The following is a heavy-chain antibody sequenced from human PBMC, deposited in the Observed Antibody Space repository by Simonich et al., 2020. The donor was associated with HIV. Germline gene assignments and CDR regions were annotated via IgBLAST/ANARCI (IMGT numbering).Heavy chain of an antibody. V-gene: IGHV4-59*01. J-gene: IGHJ4*02. CDR1: GGSISRYY. D-gene: IGHD4-17*01. Sequence: HVQLQESGPGLVKPSETLSLTCTVSGGSISRYYWSWIRQPPGKGREWIGYIFDNGFTNYNPSLKCRVTISVDTSKNQFSLKMTSVTAADTAVYYCARAPDYGANVYFDYWGQGTLVTVSS. CDR2: IFDNGFT. CDR3: ARAPDYGANVYFDY.